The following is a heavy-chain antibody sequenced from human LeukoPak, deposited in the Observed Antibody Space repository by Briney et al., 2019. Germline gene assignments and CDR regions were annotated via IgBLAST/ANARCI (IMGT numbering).Heavy chain of an antibody. CDR1: GFTFGDYA. J-gene: IGHJ4*02. D-gene: IGHD2-15*01. Sequence: GGSLRLSCTASGFTFGDYAMSWFRQAPGKGLEWVGFIRSKAYGGTTEYAASVKGRFTISRDDSKSIAYLQMNSLKTEDTAVYYCTRDDCPLGYCSGGIYYWGQGTLVTVSS. CDR3: TRDDCPLGYCSGGIYY. CDR2: IRSKAYGGTT. V-gene: IGHV3-49*03.